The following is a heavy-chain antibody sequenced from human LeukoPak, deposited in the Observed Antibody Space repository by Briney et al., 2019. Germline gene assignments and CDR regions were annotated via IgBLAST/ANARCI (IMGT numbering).Heavy chain of an antibody. Sequence: GRTLRLSCAVSGFSFEAYGMYWVRQAPGKGLEWVSGITWNSDGMAYADSVKGRFTISRDNAKNCLYLQMNSLTVEDTALYYCTRVTSWRTGFDYWGQGTLVTVSS. CDR3: TRVTSWRTGFDY. D-gene: IGHD1-1*01. J-gene: IGHJ4*02. CDR2: ITWNSDGM. CDR1: GFSFEAYG. V-gene: IGHV3-9*01.